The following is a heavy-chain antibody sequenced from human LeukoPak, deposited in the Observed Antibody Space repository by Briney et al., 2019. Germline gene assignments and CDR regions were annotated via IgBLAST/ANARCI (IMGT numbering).Heavy chain of an antibody. Sequence: GGSLRLSCAASGFSFRSFAMSWVRQAPGKGLEWVSGISDSGSDTRYADSVKGRFTISRDNSRNTLYLQMNNLRDEDTAIYFCASNNSGLYPFYYWGQGTLVTVSS. J-gene: IGHJ4*02. CDR1: GFSFRSFA. V-gene: IGHV3-23*01. CDR3: ASNNSGLYPFYY. CDR2: ISDSGSDT. D-gene: IGHD2-2*02.